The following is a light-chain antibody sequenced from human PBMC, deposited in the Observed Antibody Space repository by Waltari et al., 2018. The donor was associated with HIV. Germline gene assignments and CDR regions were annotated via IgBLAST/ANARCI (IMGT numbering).Light chain of an antibody. Sequence: QSALTQPASVSGSPGQSITISCTGTTSDVGGYNSVSWYQQHPAKAPKLVILEVSSRPLGVANRFTGSKSGNTASLTISGLQAEDEAYYYCSSYTSSDTVVFGGGTKVTVL. J-gene: IGLJ2*01. CDR1: TSDVGGYNS. V-gene: IGLV2-14*03. CDR3: SSYTSSDTVV. CDR2: EVS.